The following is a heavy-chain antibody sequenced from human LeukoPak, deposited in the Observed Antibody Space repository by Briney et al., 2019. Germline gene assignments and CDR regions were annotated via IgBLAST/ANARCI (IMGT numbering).Heavy chain of an antibody. J-gene: IGHJ4*02. V-gene: IGHV4-39*01. CDR3: ARQIYGSGTLDY. Sequence: PSETLSLTCTVSGGSISSSSYYWGWIRQPPGKGLEWIGSIYYSGSTYYNPSLKSRVTISVDTSKNQFSLKLSSVTAADTAVYYCARQIYGSGTLDYWGQGTLVTVSP. CDR1: GGSISSSSYY. CDR2: IYYSGST. D-gene: IGHD3-10*01.